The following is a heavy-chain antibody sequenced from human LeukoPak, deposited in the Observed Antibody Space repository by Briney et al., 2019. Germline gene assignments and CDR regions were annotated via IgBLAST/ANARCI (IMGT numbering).Heavy chain of an antibody. Sequence: ASVKVSCKASGYTFINFAINWGRQAPGQRPEWLGRINAGNGNTKYSQKFQGRLTITRDTSASTAYLELSNLTSEDTAIYYCARGPRAAADDYWGQGTLVTVSS. D-gene: IGHD6-13*01. V-gene: IGHV1-3*01. CDR2: INAGNGNT. CDR3: ARGPRAAADDY. CDR1: GYTFINFA. J-gene: IGHJ4*02.